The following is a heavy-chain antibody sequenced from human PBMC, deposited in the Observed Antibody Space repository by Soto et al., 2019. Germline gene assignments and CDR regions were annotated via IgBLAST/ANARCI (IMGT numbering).Heavy chain of an antibody. CDR3: EMVDNYVTATPQDL. J-gene: IGHJ6*02. V-gene: IGHV1-18*01. Sequence: QVQLVQSGDEVRKPGSSVKVSCKAAGDICVNYGIAWVRQAPGQGLEWMGWISPYSGNPHYASKVQGTLTMNTDTSTSTASMDLGSLTSDHPAPYYCEMVDNYVTATPQDLWGQETTDTFSS. CDR2: ISPYSGNP. CDR1: GDICVNYG. D-gene: IGHD3-16*01.